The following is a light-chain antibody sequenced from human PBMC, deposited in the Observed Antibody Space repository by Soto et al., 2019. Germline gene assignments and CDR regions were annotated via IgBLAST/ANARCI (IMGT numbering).Light chain of an antibody. CDR1: QSVSTSS. CDR3: QQYGSSPRT. J-gene: IGKJ1*01. CDR2: GAS. Sequence: EIVLTQSPGTLSLSPGARATLSCRGSQSVSTSSLAWYQQKGGQAPSLLIHGASSRATGIPDRFSGSGSGTDFTLTISRLEPEDFAVYYCQQYGSSPRTFGQGTKVDI. V-gene: IGKV3-20*01.